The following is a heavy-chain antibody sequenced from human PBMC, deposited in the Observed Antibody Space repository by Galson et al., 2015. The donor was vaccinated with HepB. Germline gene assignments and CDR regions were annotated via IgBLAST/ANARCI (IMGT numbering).Heavy chain of an antibody. D-gene: IGHD2-15*01. J-gene: IGHJ4*02. CDR3: AREEDCSGTSCHSV. V-gene: IGHV3-49*03. Sequence: LRLSCAASGFTFGDYAMSWFRQAPGKGLEWVGFIRSKTYGGTTEHAAAVKGRFTVSRDDSKGIAYLQMSSLRTGDTAVYYCAREEDCSGTSCHSVWGQGTLVTVSS. CDR1: GFTFGDYA. CDR2: IRSKTYGGTT.